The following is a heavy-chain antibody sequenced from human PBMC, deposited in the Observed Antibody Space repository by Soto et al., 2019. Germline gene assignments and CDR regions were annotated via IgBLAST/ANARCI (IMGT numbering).Heavy chain of an antibody. J-gene: IGHJ4*02. CDR1: GFTFSSYE. CDR3: ARDPSNYYDSSGYPPDY. CDR2: ISSSGSTI. D-gene: IGHD3-22*01. Sequence: EVQLVESGGGLVQPGGSLRLSCAASGFTFSSYEMNWVRQAPGKGLEWVSYISSSGSTIYYADSVKGRFTISRDNAKNSLYLQMNSLRDEDTAVYYCARDPSNYYDSSGYPPDYWGQGTLVTVSS. V-gene: IGHV3-48*03.